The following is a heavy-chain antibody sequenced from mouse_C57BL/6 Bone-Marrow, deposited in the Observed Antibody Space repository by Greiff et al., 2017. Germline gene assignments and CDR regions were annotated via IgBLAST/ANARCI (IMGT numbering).Heavy chain of an antibody. D-gene: IGHD2-2*01. V-gene: IGHV1-81*01. Sequence: QLKQSGAELARPGASVKLSCKASGYTFTSYGISWVKQRTGQGLEWIGEIYPRSGNTYYNEKFKGKATLTADKSSSTAYMELRSLTSEDSAVYFCARGFYGYDWFAYWGQGTLVTVSA. CDR2: IYPRSGNT. CDR1: GYTFTSYG. J-gene: IGHJ3*01. CDR3: ARGFYGYDWFAY.